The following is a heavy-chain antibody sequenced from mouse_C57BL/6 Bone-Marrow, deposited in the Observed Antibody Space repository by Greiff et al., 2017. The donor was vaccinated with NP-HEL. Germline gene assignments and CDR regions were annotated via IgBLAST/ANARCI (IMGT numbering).Heavy chain of an antibody. J-gene: IGHJ4*01. CDR2: INPGSGGT. CDR1: GYAFTNYL. V-gene: IGHV1-54*01. Sequence: VHLVESGAELVRPGTSVKVSCKASGYAFTNYLIEWVKQRPGQGLEWIGVINPGSGGTNYNEKFKGKATLTADKSSSTAYMQLSSLTSEDSAVYFCARSDAMDYWGQGTSVTVSS. CDR3: ARSDAMDY.